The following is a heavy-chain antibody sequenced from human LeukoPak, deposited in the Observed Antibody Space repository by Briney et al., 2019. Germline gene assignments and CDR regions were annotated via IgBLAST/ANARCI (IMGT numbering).Heavy chain of an antibody. CDR1: GGTFISYA. Sequence: SVKVSCKASGGTFISYAISWVRQAPGQGLEWMGGIIPIFGAANYAQKFQGRVTITADESTSTAYMELSSLRSEDTAVYYCARGPPPNYYDSSGYYYFDYWGQGTLVTVSS. CDR2: IIPIFGAA. D-gene: IGHD3-22*01. V-gene: IGHV1-69*13. J-gene: IGHJ4*02. CDR3: ARGPPPNYYDSSGYYYFDY.